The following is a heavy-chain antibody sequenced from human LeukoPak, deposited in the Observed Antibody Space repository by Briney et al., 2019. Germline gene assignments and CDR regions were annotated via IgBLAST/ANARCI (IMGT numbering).Heavy chain of an antibody. V-gene: IGHV3-23*01. CDR2: MSGSGGST. D-gene: IGHD3-10*01. Sequence: HPGGSLRLSCTVSGFTVSSNSMSWVRQAPGKGLEWVSTMSGSGGSTYYADSVKGRFTISRDNSKNTLYMQMNSLRAEDTAVYYCAKDVHYYGSGSYYNFFDYWGQGTLVTVSS. J-gene: IGHJ4*02. CDR1: GFTVSSNS. CDR3: AKDVHYYGSGSYYNFFDY.